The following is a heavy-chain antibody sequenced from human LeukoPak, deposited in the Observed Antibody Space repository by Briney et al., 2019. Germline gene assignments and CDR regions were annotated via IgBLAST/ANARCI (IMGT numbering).Heavy chain of an antibody. V-gene: IGHV3-48*01. J-gene: IGHJ6*04. Sequence: GGSLRLSCAASGFTFSSYSMNWVRQAPGKGLEWVSYISSSSSTIYYADSVKGRFTISRDNAKNSLYLQMNSLRAEDTAVYYCAELGSTMIGGVWGKGTTVTISS. CDR1: GFTFSSYS. D-gene: IGHD3-10*02. CDR3: AELGSTMIGGV. CDR2: ISSSSSTI.